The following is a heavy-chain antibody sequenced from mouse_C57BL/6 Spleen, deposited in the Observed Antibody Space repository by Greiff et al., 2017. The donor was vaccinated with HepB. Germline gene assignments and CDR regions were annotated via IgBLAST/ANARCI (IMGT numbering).Heavy chain of an antibody. V-gene: IGHV1-64*01. CDR1: GYTFTSYW. D-gene: IGHD2-3*01. CDR2: IHPNSGST. CDR3: AREGWLLQYFDV. Sequence: QVQLQQPGAELVKPGASVKLSCKASGYTFTSYWMHWVKQRPGQGLEWIGMIHPNSGSTNYNEKFKSKATLTVDKSSSTAYMQLSSLTSEDSAVYYCAREGWLLQYFDVWGTGTTVTVSS. J-gene: IGHJ1*03.